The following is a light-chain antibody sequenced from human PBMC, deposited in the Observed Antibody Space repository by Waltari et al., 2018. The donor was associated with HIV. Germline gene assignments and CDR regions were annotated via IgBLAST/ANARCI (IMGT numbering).Light chain of an antibody. J-gene: IGKJ4*01. CDR1: DNINNY. Sequence: IQMTQSPSALSASAGDRVTITCRASDNINNYLAWYQQKPGKAPKLLIYKASTLEGGVPSRFSGSGFATDFTLTISSLEPDDSATYYCQQYYTYPLFGGGTKVEI. CDR3: QQYYTYPL. CDR2: KAS. V-gene: IGKV1-5*03.